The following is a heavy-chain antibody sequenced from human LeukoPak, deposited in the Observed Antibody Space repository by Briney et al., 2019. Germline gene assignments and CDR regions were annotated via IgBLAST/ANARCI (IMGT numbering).Heavy chain of an antibody. CDR2: IKPSSGST. Sequence: GASVTVSCKASGYTFISYYMHWVRQAPGQGLEWVGVIKPSSGSTTYAQKFQGRLTMTRDTSTSTVYMDLSSLRSEDTAIYYCARHSLPGTTPFDYWGQGTLVTVSS. D-gene: IGHD1-1*01. CDR3: ARHSLPGTTPFDY. J-gene: IGHJ4*02. V-gene: IGHV1-46*01. CDR1: GYTFISYY.